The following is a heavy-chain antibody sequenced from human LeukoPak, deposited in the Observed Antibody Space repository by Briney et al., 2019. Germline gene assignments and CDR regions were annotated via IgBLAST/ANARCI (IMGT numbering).Heavy chain of an antibody. D-gene: IGHD4-17*01. CDR3: ARHGAYIPYLDY. CDR1: GGSISSYY. J-gene: IGHJ4*02. V-gene: IGHV4-59*08. Sequence: PSETLSLTCTVSGGSISSYYWSWIRQPPGKGLEWIGYIYYSGSTNYNPSLKSRVTISVDTSKNQFSLKLSSVTAADTAVYYCARHGAYIPYLDYWGQGTLVTVSS. CDR2: IYYSGST.